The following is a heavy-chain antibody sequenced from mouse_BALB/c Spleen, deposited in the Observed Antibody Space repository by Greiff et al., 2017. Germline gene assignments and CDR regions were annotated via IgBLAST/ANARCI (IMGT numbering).Heavy chain of an antibody. CDR3: ARLPYGHYAMDY. CDR1: GYAFTSYN. Sequence: EVKLMESGPELVKPGASVKVSCKASGYAFTSYNMYWVKQSHGKSLEWIGYIDPYNGGTSYNQKFKGKATLTVDKSSSTAYMHLNSLTSEDSAVYYCARLPYGHYAMDYWGQGTSVTVSS. CDR2: IDPYNGGT. D-gene: IGHD1-2*01. J-gene: IGHJ4*01. V-gene: IGHV1S135*01.